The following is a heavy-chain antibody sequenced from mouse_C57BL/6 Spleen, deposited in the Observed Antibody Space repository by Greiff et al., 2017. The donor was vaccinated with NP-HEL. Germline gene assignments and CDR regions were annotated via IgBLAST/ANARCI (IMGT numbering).Heavy chain of an antibody. V-gene: IGHV1-69*01. Sequence: QVQLQQPGAELVMPGASVKLSCKASGYTFTSYWMHWVKQRPGQGLEWIGEIDPSDSYTNYNQKFKGKSTLTVDKSSSTAYMQLSSLTSEDSAVYYCARADYGNPRYFDYWGQGTTLTVSS. CDR1: GYTFTSYW. D-gene: IGHD2-1*01. CDR3: ARADYGNPRYFDY. J-gene: IGHJ2*01. CDR2: IDPSDSYT.